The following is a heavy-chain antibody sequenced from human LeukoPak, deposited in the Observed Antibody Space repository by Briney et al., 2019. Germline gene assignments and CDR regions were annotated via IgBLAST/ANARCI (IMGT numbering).Heavy chain of an antibody. CDR2: IYTSGST. Sequence: SQTLSLTCTVSGGSISSGSYYWSWIRQPAGKGLEWIGRIYTSGSTNYNPSLKSRVTISVDTSKNQFSLKLSSVTAADTAVYYCAREFVGIVGAPDYWGQGTLVTVSS. V-gene: IGHV4-61*02. CDR1: GGSISSGSYY. J-gene: IGHJ4*02. D-gene: IGHD1-26*01. CDR3: AREFVGIVGAPDY.